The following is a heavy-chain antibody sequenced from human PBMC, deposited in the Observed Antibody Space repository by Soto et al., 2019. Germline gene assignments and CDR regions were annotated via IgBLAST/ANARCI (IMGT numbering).Heavy chain of an antibody. CDR2: IIPIFGTA. CDR3: ARHHGPTTSENWFYP. CDR1: GGTFSSYA. V-gene: IGHV1-69*05. Sequence: SVKVSCKASGGTFSSYAISWVRQAPGQGLEWMGGIIPIFGTANYAQKFQGRVTMTTDTSTTTAYLELRSLRSDDTAVYYCARHHGPTTSENWFYPWGQGTLVTVSS. J-gene: IGHJ5*02. D-gene: IGHD5-12*01.